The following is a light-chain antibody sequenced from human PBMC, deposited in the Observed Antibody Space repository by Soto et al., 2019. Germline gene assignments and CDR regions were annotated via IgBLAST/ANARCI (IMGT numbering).Light chain of an antibody. V-gene: IGLV2-8*01. CDR3: SSYTSSSTLDV. CDR1: SNDVGGYNY. Sequence: QSVLTQPPSASGSPGQSVTISCTGTSNDVGGYNYVSWYQQHPGKAPKLMIYEVTKRPSGVPDRFSGSKSGNTASLTISGLQAEDEADYYCSSYTSSSTLDVFGTGTKLTVL. CDR2: EVT. J-gene: IGLJ1*01.